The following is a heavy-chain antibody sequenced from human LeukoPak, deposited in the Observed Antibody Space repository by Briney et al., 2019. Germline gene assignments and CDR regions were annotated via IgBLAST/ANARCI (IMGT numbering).Heavy chain of an antibody. CDR3: VSFYETN. J-gene: IGHJ4*02. V-gene: IGHV3-74*01. D-gene: IGHD2-2*01. Sequence: GGSLRLSCAASGNYWMHWVRQAPGKGLVWVSHINSDGSWTGYADSVKGRFTISKDNAKNTVYLQMNNLRAEDTAVYYCVSFYETNWGRGTLATVSS. CDR1: GNYW. CDR2: INSDGSWT.